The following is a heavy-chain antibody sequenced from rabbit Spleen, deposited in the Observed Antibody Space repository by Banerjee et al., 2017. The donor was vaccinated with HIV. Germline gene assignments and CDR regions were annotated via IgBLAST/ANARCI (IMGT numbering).Heavy chain of an antibody. Sequence: QEQVVESGGGLVKPGASLTLTCTASGFSFSNKYVMCWVRQAPGKGLEWIACIYTTGTWTYYASWAKGRFTISKTSTTVTLQMTSLTAADTATYFCARDLVGVIGWNFYLWGPGTLVTVS. CDR2: IYTTGTWT. J-gene: IGHJ4*01. CDR3: ARDLVGVIGWNFYL. V-gene: IGHV1S45*01. CDR1: GFSFSNKYV. D-gene: IGHD1-1*01.